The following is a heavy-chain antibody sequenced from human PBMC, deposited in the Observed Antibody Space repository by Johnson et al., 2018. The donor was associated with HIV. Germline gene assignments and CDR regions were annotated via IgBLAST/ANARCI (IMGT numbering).Heavy chain of an antibody. J-gene: IGHJ3*02. Sequence: QVQLVESGGNVVQPGRSQRLSCAASGFTFSDYSMHWVRQAPGKGLEWVAIISNDGSNTYFADSVKGRLTISRDNFKSTVYLQMNSLRTVDTAVYYCARGYTWNDVSIWGQGTMVTVSS. CDR1: GFTFSDYS. CDR2: ISNDGSNT. V-gene: IGHV3-30*01. CDR3: ARGYTWNDVSI. D-gene: IGHD1-1*01.